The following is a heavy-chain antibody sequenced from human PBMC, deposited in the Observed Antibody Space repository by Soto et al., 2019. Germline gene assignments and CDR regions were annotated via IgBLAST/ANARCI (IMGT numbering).Heavy chain of an antibody. Sequence: GGSLRLSCAASGFTFSSYAMHWVRQAPGKGLEWVAVISYDGSNKYYADSVKGRFTISRNNSKNTLYLQMNSLRAEDTAVYYCARVSSRSLQEFDYWGQGTLVTVSS. CDR2: ISYDGSNK. J-gene: IGHJ4*02. CDR1: GFTFSSYA. CDR3: ARVSSRSLQEFDY. D-gene: IGHD6-13*01. V-gene: IGHV3-30-3*01.